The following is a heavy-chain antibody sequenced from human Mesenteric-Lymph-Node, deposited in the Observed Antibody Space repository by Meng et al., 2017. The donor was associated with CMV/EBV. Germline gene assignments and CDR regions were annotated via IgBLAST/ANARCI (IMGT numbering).Heavy chain of an antibody. Sequence: ASVKVSCKASGFTFISYYMHWVRQAPGQGLEWMGIINPTGSYTSYAQKFQGRVTMTRDTSTSTVSMELSSLRSEDTAVYYCARDNSEPGDGWWLDPWGQGTLVTVSS. CDR3: ARDNSEPGDGWWLDP. J-gene: IGHJ5*02. CDR1: GFTFISYY. D-gene: IGHD7-27*01. CDR2: INPTGSYT. V-gene: IGHV1-46*01.